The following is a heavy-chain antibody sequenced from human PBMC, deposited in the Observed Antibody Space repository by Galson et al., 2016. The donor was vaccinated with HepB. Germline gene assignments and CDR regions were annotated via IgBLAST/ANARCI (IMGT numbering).Heavy chain of an antibody. CDR3: AKDRGYCSGGDCPWDFDY. CDR1: GFTFSSYA. Sequence: SLRLSCAVSGFTFSSYAMTWVRQAPGKGLEWVSAISGSAGSTDYADSVKGRFSISRDNSKSTLYLQMNSLRAEDTAVYYCAKDRGYCSGGDCPWDFDYWGQGTLVTVSS. V-gene: IGHV3-23*01. J-gene: IGHJ4*02. D-gene: IGHD2-15*01. CDR2: ISGSAGST.